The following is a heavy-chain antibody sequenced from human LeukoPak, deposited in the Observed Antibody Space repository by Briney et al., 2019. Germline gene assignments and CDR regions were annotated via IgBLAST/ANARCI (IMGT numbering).Heavy chain of an antibody. J-gene: IGHJ4*02. V-gene: IGHV4-4*07. D-gene: IGHD1-26*01. CDR3: AGRDY. CDR1: GASISNYY. Sequence: SETLSLTCTVSGASISNYYWSWIRQPAGKGLEWIGRVYTSGSTNYNPSLKSRVTISVDKSKNQFFLKLGSVTAADTAVYYCAGRDYWGQGTLVTVSS. CDR2: VYTSGST.